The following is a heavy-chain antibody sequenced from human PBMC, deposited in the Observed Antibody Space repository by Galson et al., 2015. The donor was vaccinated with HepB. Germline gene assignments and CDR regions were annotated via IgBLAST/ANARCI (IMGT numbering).Heavy chain of an antibody. Sequence: SLRLSCAASGFTFSSYAMHWVRQAPGKGLEWVGRIKSKTDGGTTDYAAPVKGRFTISRDDSKNTLYLQMNSLKTEDTAVYYCTTEASADSSGYYPLAFDIWGRGTMVTVSS. V-gene: IGHV3-15*01. CDR3: TTEASADSSGYYPLAFDI. D-gene: IGHD3-22*01. J-gene: IGHJ3*02. CDR2: IKSKTDGGTT. CDR1: GFTFSSYA.